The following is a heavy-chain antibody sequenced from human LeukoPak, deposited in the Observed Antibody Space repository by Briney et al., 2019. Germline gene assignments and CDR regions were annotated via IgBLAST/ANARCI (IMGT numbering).Heavy chain of an antibody. CDR3: ARPYSSSWYIQYYHDN. CDR2: IKQEGSEK. V-gene: IGHV3-7*01. CDR1: GFTFSSYW. D-gene: IGHD6-13*01. Sequence: GGSLRLSCAASGFTFSSYWMSWVRQAPGKGLEWVANIKQEGSEKYYVDSVKGRFTISRDNAKNSLYLQMNSLRAEDTAVYYCARPYSSSWYIQYYHDNWGQGTLVTVSS. J-gene: IGHJ4*02.